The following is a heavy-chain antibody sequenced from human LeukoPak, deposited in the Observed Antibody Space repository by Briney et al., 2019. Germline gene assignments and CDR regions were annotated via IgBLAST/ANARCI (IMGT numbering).Heavy chain of an antibody. D-gene: IGHD5-24*01. CDR2: IYYSGST. J-gene: IGHJ4*02. CDR3: ARSMATTTFDY. V-gene: IGHV4-30-4*01. CDR1: GGSISSGDYY. Sequence: SETLSLTCTVSGGSISSGDYYWSWIRQPPGKGLEWIGYIYYSGSTYYNPSLKSRVTISVDTSKNQFSLKLGSVTAADTAVYYCARSMATTTFDYWGQGTLVTVSS.